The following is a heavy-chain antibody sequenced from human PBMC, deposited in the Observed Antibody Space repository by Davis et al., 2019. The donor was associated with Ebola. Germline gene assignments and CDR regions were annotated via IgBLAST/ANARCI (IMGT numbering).Heavy chain of an antibody. CDR2: INSDGSST. V-gene: IGHV3-74*01. Sequence: GESLKISCAASGFTFSTYWMHWVRQAPGKGLVWVSRINSDGSSTRYAESVKGRVTISRDNAKNTLYLQMNSLRAEDTAVYYCARGIRGPWGQGTLVTVSS. CDR3: ARGIRGP. CDR1: GFTFSTYW. J-gene: IGHJ5*02.